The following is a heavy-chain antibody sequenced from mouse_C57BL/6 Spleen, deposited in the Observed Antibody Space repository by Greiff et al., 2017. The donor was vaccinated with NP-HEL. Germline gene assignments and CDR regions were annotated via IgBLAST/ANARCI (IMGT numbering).Heavy chain of an antibody. J-gene: IGHJ2*01. D-gene: IGHD2-4*01. CDR2: INPNNGGT. Sequence: EVQLVESGPELVKPGASVKMSCKASGYTFTDYNMHWVKQSHGKSLEWIGYINPNNGGTSYNQKFKGKATLTVNKSSSPAYMELRSLTSEDSAVYYCARLIYYENAVGLDYWGQGTTLTVSS. CDR3: ARLIYYENAVGLDY. V-gene: IGHV1-22*01. CDR1: GYTFTDYN.